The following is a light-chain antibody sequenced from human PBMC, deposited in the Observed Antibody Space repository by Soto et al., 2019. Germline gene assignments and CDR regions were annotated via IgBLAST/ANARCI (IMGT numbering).Light chain of an antibody. CDR2: GAS. V-gene: IGKV3-20*01. Sequence: EIVLTQSPGTLTLSPGERATLSCRASQSVSSSYLAWYQQKPGQAPRLLISGASRSATGIPDRFSGSGSGTDFTLTISRLEPEDFAVYYCQLYAGSPYTFGQGTKLEIK. CDR1: QSVSSSY. CDR3: QLYAGSPYT. J-gene: IGKJ2*01.